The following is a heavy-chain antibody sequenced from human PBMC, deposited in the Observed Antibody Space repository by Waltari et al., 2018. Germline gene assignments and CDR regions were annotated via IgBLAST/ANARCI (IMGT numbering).Heavy chain of an antibody. V-gene: IGHV4-39*07. CDR1: GRSISSRSYY. D-gene: IGHD2-15*01. CDR2: IYYSGST. J-gene: IGHJ3*02. Sequence: QLQLQESGPGLVKPSETLYLTCTVSGRSISSRSYYWGWIRQPPGTGLGGIGSIYYSGSTYYNPSLKSRVTISVDTSKNQFSLKLSSVTAADTAVYYCARDPLLGYCSGGSCYSESAFDIWGQGTMVTVSS. CDR3: ARDPLLGYCSGGSCYSESAFDI.